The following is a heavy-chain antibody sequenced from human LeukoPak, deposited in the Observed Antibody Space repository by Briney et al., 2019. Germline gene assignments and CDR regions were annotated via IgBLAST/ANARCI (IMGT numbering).Heavy chain of an antibody. CDR3: APRYPNGAFDI. Sequence: VASVKVSCKASGYTFTSYAMNWVRQAPGQGLEWMGWINTNTGNPTYAQGFTGRFVFSLDTSVSTAYLQISSLKAEDTAVYYCAPRYPNGAFDIWGQGTMVTVSS. D-gene: IGHD2-2*02. V-gene: IGHV7-4-1*02. CDR2: INTNTGNP. CDR1: GYTFTSYA. J-gene: IGHJ3*02.